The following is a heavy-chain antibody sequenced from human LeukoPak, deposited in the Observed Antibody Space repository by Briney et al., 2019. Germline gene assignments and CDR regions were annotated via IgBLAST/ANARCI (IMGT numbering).Heavy chain of an antibody. CDR3: ARSPDSISYYIQY. J-gene: IGHJ4*02. CDR2: IWYDGSNE. V-gene: IGHV3-33*01. CDR1: GFTFSTFA. D-gene: IGHD3-22*01. Sequence: GGSLRLSCAASGFTFSTFAMQWVRQAPGKGLEWVAFIWYDGSNEYYPDSVKGRFTISRDSSKSTLYLQMNSLRAEDTAVYYCARSPDSISYYIQYWGQGTLVTVSS.